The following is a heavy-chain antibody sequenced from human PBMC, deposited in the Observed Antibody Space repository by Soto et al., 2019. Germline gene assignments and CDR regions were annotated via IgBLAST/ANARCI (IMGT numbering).Heavy chain of an antibody. CDR2: IYSGGST. CDR1: GFTVSSNY. CDR3: ARDRKDSYYSSGYHDP. Sequence: PGGSLRLSCAASGFTVSSNYMSWVRQAPGKGLEWVSVIYSGGSTYYADSVKGRFTISRDNSKNTLYLQMNSLRAEDTAVYYCARDRKDSYYSSGYHDPWGQGTLVTVSS. J-gene: IGHJ5*02. V-gene: IGHV3-66*01. D-gene: IGHD3-22*01.